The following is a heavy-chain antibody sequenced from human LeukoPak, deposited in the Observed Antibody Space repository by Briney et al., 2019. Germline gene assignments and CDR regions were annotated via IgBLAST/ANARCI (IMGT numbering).Heavy chain of an antibody. Sequence: GGSLRLSCAASGLTFSSHWMHWVRQAPGKGLVWVSRITNDGSSTTYADSVKGRFTISRDNSKNTLYLQMNSLRAEDTAVYYCANLGVGGYYYYGMDVWGQGTTVTVSS. D-gene: IGHD3-10*01. CDR3: ANLGVGGYYYYGMDV. V-gene: IGHV3-74*01. CDR2: ITNDGSST. J-gene: IGHJ6*02. CDR1: GLTFSSHW.